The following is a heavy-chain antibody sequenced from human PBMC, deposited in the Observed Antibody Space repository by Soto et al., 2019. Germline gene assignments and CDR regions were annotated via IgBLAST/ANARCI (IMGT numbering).Heavy chain of an antibody. Sequence: SETLSLTCAVYGGSFSGYYWSWIRQPPGKGLEWIGEINYSGSTNYNPSLKSRVTISVDTSKNQFSLKLSSVTAADTAVYYCARLPRSYYYDSSGFYGMDVWGQGTTVTVSS. V-gene: IGHV4-34*01. CDR1: GGSFSGYY. CDR3: ARLPRSYYYDSSGFYGMDV. J-gene: IGHJ6*02. CDR2: INYSGST. D-gene: IGHD3-22*01.